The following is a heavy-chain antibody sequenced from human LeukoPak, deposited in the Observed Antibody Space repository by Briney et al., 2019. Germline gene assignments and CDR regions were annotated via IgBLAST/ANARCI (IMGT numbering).Heavy chain of an antibody. Sequence: GASVKVSCKASGYTFTSYGISWVRQAPGQGLEWMGWISAYNGNTNYAQKLRGRVTMTTDTSTSTAYMELRSLRSDDTAVYYCARDSLGPWGILTPFDYWGQGTLVTVSS. CDR1: GYTFTSYG. D-gene: IGHD3-9*01. V-gene: IGHV1-18*04. CDR2: ISAYNGNT. CDR3: ARDSLGPWGILTPFDY. J-gene: IGHJ4*02.